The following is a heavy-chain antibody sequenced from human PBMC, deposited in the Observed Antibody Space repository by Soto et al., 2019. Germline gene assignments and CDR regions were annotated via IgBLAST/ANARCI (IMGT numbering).Heavy chain of an antibody. CDR2: TYYRSKWYN. CDR3: ARDLVAAAGPHYYYYGMDV. Sequence: SQTLSLTCAISGDSVSSNSAAWNWIRQSPSRGLEWLGRTYYRSKWYNDYAVSVKSRITINPDTSKNQFSLQLNSVTPEDTAVYYCARDLVAAAGPHYYYYGMDVWGQGTTVTVS. V-gene: IGHV6-1*01. D-gene: IGHD6-13*01. CDR1: GDSVSSNSAA. J-gene: IGHJ6*02.